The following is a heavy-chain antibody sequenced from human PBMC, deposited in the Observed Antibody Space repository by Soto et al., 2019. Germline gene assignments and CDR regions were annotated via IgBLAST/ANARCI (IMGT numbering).Heavy chain of an antibody. J-gene: IGHJ6*02. CDR1: GGSISSSSYY. CDR2: IYYSWST. Sequence: QLQLQESGPGLVKPSETLSLTCTVSGGSISSSSYYWGWIRQPPGKGLEGIGSIYYSWSTYYNPSLKSRVTMSVATSKNQFSLKLSSVTAADTAVYYCARTGNSGSYYYYGMDVWGQGTTVTVSS. D-gene: IGHD1-26*01. CDR3: ARTGNSGSYYYYGMDV. V-gene: IGHV4-39*01.